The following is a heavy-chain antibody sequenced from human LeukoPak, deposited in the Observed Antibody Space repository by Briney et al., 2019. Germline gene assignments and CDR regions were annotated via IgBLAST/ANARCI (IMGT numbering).Heavy chain of an antibody. V-gene: IGHV3-11*06. D-gene: IGHD2-21*01. Sequence: PGGSLRLSCVASGFTFSDYYMSWIRQTPGKGLEWVSYISTTGTYTDYADSVKGRFTISRDNAKNSLHLQMNSLRAEDTAVYYSAKDHCGGGTCYFDYWGQGALVTVSS. J-gene: IGHJ4*02. CDR3: AKDHCGGGTCYFDY. CDR1: GFTFSDYY. CDR2: ISTTGTYT.